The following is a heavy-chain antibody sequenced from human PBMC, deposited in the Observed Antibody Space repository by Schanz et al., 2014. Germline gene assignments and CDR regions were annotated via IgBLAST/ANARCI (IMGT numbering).Heavy chain of an antibody. CDR3: ARRYCGPTGCYSGAVYAMHA. CDR2: MHYSGST. V-gene: IGHV4-59*08. CDR1: GGSISDYY. D-gene: IGHD2-2*01. J-gene: IGHJ6*02. Sequence: QVQLQESGPGLVKPSETLSLTCTFSGGSISDYYWSWIRQPPGKELEWIGYMHYSGSTNYTPSLKSRAPISLHPPKTHLPLKCSSVTAADTAVYYCARRYCGPTGCYSGAVYAMHAWGQGTTVTVSS.